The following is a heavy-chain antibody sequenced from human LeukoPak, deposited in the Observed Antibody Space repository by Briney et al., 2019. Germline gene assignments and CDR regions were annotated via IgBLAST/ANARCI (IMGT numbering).Heavy chain of an antibody. D-gene: IGHD7-27*01. CDR1: GFAFSTYT. V-gene: IGHV3-23*01. CDR2: IGNNGGGI. J-gene: IGHJ4*02. Sequence: GGSLRLSCAASGFAFSTYTMYWVRHPPGKRLEWVSIIGNNGGGIHYADSAKGRFTISRDNFKNALYLQMNSLRVEDTAVYYCAIDPNWGTHSWGQGVLVTVSS. CDR3: AIDPNWGTHS.